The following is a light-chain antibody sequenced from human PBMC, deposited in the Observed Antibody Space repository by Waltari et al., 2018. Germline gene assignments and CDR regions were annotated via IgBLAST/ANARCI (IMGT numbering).Light chain of an antibody. CDR1: SSDVGTYNL. CDR3: CSFAGSSPHVV. CDR2: ESP. V-gene: IGLV2-23*01. J-gene: IGLJ2*01. Sequence: QSALTQPASVSGSPGQSITISCTGTSSDVGTYNLVSWYQLHPGKAPQLIIYESPKRPSGVSSRFSGSKSGNTASLTISGLQAEDEADYYCCSFAGSSPHVVFGGGTKLTVL.